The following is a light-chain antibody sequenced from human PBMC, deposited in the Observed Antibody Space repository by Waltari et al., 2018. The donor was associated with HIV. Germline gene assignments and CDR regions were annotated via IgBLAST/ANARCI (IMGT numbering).Light chain of an antibody. CDR2: SAA. V-gene: IGKV4-1*01. Sequence: DIVLTQSPDSLAVSLGERATVNCRSTHSILYNSNNNSYLGWYQQKPGQSPKLLIYSAATGASGTPDRFTGSGSGTDFDLAISCVQAEDAAVYYCQQYFSTPPTFGQGTKVEI. J-gene: IGKJ1*01. CDR3: QQYFSTPPT. CDR1: HSILYNSNNNSY.